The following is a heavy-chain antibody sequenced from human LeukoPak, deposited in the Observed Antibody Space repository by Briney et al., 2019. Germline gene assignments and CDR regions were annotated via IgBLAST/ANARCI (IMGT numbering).Heavy chain of an antibody. CDR1: GFTFSSYS. Sequence: SGGSLRLSCAASGFTFSSYSMNWVRQASGKGLEWVGRIRSKANSYATAYAASVKGRFTISRDDSKNTAYLQMNSLKTEDTAVYYCTRLLSRDGYNFGYWGQGTLVTVSS. J-gene: IGHJ4*02. CDR3: TRLLSRDGYNFGY. D-gene: IGHD5-24*01. CDR2: IRSKANSYAT. V-gene: IGHV3-73*01.